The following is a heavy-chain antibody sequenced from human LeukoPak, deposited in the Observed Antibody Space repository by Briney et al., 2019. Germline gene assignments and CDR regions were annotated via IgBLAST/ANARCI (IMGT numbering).Heavy chain of an antibody. V-gene: IGHV4-39*01. Sequence: TSETLSLTCTVSGGSISSSNYYWGWIRQPPGKGLEWIGSIYYSGSTYYNPSLKSRVTISVDTSKNQFSLKLSSVTAADTAVYYCARPYSSSWSINVDAFDIWGQGTMVTVSS. CDR2: IYYSGST. D-gene: IGHD6-13*01. CDR3: ARPYSSSWSINVDAFDI. CDR1: GGSISSSNYY. J-gene: IGHJ3*02.